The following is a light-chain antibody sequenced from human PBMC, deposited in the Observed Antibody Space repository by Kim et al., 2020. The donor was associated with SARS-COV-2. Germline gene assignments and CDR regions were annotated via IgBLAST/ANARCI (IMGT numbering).Light chain of an antibody. Sequence: ASVGDRVNITCRASQDISNDLGWYQQNPGRAPKRLIYGASSLQSGVPSRFSGSGSGTEFTLTISSLQPEDFATYFCLQHNTYPITFGRGTRLEIK. CDR3: LQHNTYPIT. CDR1: QDISND. CDR2: GAS. V-gene: IGKV1-17*01. J-gene: IGKJ5*01.